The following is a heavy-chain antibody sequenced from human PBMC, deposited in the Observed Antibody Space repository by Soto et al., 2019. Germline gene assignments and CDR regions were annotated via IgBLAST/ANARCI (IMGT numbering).Heavy chain of an antibody. J-gene: IGHJ6*02. CDR1: GYTFTSYG. D-gene: IGHD2-15*01. Sequence: SVKVSCKASGYTFTSYGISWVRQAPGQGLEWMGWISAYNGNTNYAQKLQGRVTMTTDTSTSTAYMELRSLRSDDTAVYYCARDSPYCSGGSCYGGYYYGMDVWGQGTTVTVSS. CDR3: ARDSPYCSGGSCYGGYYYGMDV. CDR2: ISAYNGNT. V-gene: IGHV1-18*01.